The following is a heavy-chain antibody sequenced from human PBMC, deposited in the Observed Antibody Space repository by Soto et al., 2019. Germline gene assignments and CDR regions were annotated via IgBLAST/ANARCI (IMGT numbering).Heavy chain of an antibody. Sequence: QVQLQQSGPGLVKPSQTLSLTCAISGDSVSSNRGAWTGIRQSPSRGLEWLARTYYRSKWFYDYALSVRSRITINPVTYTTHFSLQLNSLNPADTGIYYVSRDKPSAVGGKRSHFDFWGQGTLATVSS. CDR1: GDSVSSNRGA. D-gene: IGHD6-19*01. V-gene: IGHV6-1*01. J-gene: IGHJ4*02. CDR2: TYYRSKWFY. CDR3: SRDKPSAVGGKRSHFDF.